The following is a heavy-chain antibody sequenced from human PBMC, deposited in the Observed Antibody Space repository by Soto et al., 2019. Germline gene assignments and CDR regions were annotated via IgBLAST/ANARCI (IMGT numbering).Heavy chain of an antibody. Sequence: RGSLRLSCAASGFTFSSYAMSWGRQAPGKGLEWVSASSGSGGSTYYADSVKGRFTISRDNSKNTLYLQMNSLRAEDTAVYYCAKNATQGYTAMVPWGQGPLGTASS. J-gene: IGHJ5*02. CDR3: AKNATQGYTAMVP. CDR2: SSGSGGST. CDR1: GFTFSSYA. D-gene: IGHD5-18*01. V-gene: IGHV3-23*01.